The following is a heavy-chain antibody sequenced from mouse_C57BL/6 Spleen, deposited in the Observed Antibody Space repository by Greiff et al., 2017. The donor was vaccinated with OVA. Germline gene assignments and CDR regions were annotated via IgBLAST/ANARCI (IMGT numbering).Heavy chain of an antibody. CDR1: GYTFTSYW. J-gene: IGHJ4*01. V-gene: IGHV1-55*01. D-gene: IGHD2-1*01. CDR3: ARGGNGYAMDY. CDR2: IYPGSGST. Sequence: QVQLKQSGAELVKPGASVKMSCKASGYTFTSYWITWVKQRPGQGLEWIGDIYPGSGSTNYNEKFKSKATLTVDTSSSTAYMQLSSLTSEDSAVYYCARGGNGYAMDYWGQGTSVTVSS.